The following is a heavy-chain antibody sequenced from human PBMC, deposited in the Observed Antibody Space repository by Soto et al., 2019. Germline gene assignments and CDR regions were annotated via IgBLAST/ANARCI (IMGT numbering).Heavy chain of an antibody. J-gene: IGHJ6*02. V-gene: IGHV5-51*01. CDR2: IYPGDSDT. CDR3: ARTAAYCFTTSCYYYYGMDV. CDR1: GYSFTSYW. D-gene: IGHD2-2*01. Sequence: GESLKISCKGSGYSFTSYWIGWVRQMPGKGLEWMGIIYPGDSDTRYSPSFQGQVTISADKSISTAYLQWSSLKASDTAMYYSARTAAYCFTTSCYYYYGMDVWGQGTTVTVS.